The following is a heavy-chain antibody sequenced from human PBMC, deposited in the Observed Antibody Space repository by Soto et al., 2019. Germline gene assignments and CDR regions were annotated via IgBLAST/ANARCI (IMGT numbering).Heavy chain of an antibody. CDR3: AREQLLWFGETSYYYYGMDV. CDR1: GFTFSSYS. V-gene: IGHV3-48*01. J-gene: IGHJ6*02. D-gene: IGHD3-10*01. Sequence: EVQLVESGGGLVQPGGSLRLSCAASGFTFSSYSMKWVRQAPGKGLEWVSYISSSSSTIYYADSVKGRFTISRDNAKNSLYLQMNSLRAEDTAVYYCAREQLLWFGETSYYYYGMDVWGQGTTVTVSS. CDR2: ISSSSSTI.